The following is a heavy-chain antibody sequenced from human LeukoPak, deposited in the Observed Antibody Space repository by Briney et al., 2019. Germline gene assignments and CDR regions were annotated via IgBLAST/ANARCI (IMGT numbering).Heavy chain of an antibody. Sequence: GGSLRLSCAASGFTFSSYAMSWVRQAPGKGLEWVSVIYSGGSTYYADSVKGRFTISRDNSKNTLYLQMNSLRAEDTAVYYCARARDYGELDYWGQGTLVTVSS. D-gene: IGHD4-17*01. J-gene: IGHJ4*02. CDR1: GFTFSSYA. CDR2: IYSGGST. V-gene: IGHV3-66*01. CDR3: ARARDYGELDY.